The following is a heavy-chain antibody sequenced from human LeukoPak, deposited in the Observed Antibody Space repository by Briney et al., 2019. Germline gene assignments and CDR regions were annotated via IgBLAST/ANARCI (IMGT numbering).Heavy chain of an antibody. J-gene: IGHJ4*02. CDR3: ASGDSSGYYFDY. CDR2: INHSGST. CDR1: GGSISSYY. Sequence: SETLSLTCTVSGGSISSYYWSWIRQPPGKGLEWIGEINHSGSTNYNPSLESRVTISVDTSKNQFSLKLSSVTAADTAVYYCASGDSSGYYFDYWGQGTLVTVSS. D-gene: IGHD3-22*01. V-gene: IGHV4-34*01.